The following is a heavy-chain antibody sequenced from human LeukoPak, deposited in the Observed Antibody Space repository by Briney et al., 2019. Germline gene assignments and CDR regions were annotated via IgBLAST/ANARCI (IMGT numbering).Heavy chain of an antibody. V-gene: IGHV1-18*01. Sequence: ASVKVSCKASGYPFTSYGITWVRQAPGQGLEWMGWISAYNGNTNYAQKLQGRVTMTTDPSTSTAYTDLRSLRSGDTAVYYCARGFYDIVTETYYFYGMDVWGQGTTVTVSS. CDR3: ARGFYDIVTETYYFYGMDV. D-gene: IGHD3-9*01. J-gene: IGHJ6*02. CDR1: GYPFTSYG. CDR2: ISAYNGNT.